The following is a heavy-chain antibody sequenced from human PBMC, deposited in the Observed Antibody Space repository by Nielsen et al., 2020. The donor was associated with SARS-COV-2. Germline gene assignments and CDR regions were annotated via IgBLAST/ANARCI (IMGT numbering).Heavy chain of an antibody. V-gene: IGHV1-3*01. CDR1: GYTFTSFA. CDR3: ARANRGYCSDY. D-gene: IGHD2-15*01. CDR2: INAGNGNT. J-gene: IGHJ4*02. Sequence: ASVKVSCKTSGYTFTSFAIHWMRQAPGQSLEWMGWINAGNGNTKYSQKFQGRVTMTRDTSTSTVYMELSSLRSEDTAVYYCARANRGYCSDYWGQGTLVTVSS.